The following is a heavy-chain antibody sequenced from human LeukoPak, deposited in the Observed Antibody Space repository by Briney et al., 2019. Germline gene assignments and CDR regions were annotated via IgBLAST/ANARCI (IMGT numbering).Heavy chain of an antibody. Sequence: TGGSLRLSCAASGFTFSSYAMHWVRQAPGKGLEWVAVISYDGGNKYYADSVKGRFTISRDNSKNTLYLQMNSLRAEDTAVYYCARDLATVTIEGAFDIWGQGTMVTVSS. CDR3: ARDLATVTIEGAFDI. V-gene: IGHV3-30*04. D-gene: IGHD4-17*01. CDR2: ISYDGGNK. J-gene: IGHJ3*02. CDR1: GFTFSSYA.